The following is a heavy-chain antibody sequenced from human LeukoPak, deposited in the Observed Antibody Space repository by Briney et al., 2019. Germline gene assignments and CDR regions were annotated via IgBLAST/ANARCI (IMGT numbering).Heavy chain of an antibody. CDR3: PRKYDSSGYYDY. CDR2: ISYDGSNK. Sequence: HAGGSLRLSCAASGFTFSSYGMHWVRQAPGKGLEWVAVISYDGSNKYYADSVKGRFTISRDNSKNTLYLQMNSLRAEDTAVYYCPRKYDSSGYYDYWGQGTLVTVSS. V-gene: IGHV3-30*03. D-gene: IGHD3-22*01. J-gene: IGHJ4*02. CDR1: GFTFSSYG.